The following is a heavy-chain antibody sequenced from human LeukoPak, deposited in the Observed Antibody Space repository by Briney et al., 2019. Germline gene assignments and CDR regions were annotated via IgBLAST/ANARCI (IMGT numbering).Heavy chain of an antibody. Sequence: SETLSLTCIVSGASISSGDDYWSWIRQPPGKGLEWIGYIYYSGTTYYNPSLKSRVTISVDTSKNQFSLKVSSVTAADTAVYYCARYSSSSGAFDYWGQGTLVTVSS. CDR1: GASISSGDDY. V-gene: IGHV4-30-4*01. D-gene: IGHD6-6*01. CDR3: ARYSSSSGAFDY. J-gene: IGHJ4*02. CDR2: IYYSGTT.